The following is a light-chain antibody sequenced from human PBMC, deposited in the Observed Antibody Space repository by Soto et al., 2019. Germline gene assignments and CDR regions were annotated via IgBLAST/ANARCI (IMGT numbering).Light chain of an antibody. CDR3: QQYNNWPLT. V-gene: IGKV3-15*01. CDR2: GAS. CDR1: QSVSSS. Sequence: EIVMTQSPATLSVSPGERATLSCRASQSVSSSLAWYQQKPGQAPRLLIYGASTRATGVPARFSGSGSGTEFTLTIRSMQSEDFAFYSCQQYNNWPLTFGGGTKVDI. J-gene: IGKJ4*01.